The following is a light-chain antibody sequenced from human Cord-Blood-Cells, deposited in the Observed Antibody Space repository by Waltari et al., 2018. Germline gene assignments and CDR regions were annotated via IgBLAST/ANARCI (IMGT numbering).Light chain of an antibody. CDR1: SSDVGRYHL. J-gene: IGLJ3*02. CDR3: CTYAGSSTNWV. V-gene: IGLV2-23*01. Sequence: QSALTQPASVSASPGQSITISCTGTSSDVGRYHLVAWYQQHPGKAPNLMIYEGSNRPSGVSNRFSGSKSGYTASLTISGLQAEDEADYYCCTYAGSSTNWVFGGGTKLTVL. CDR2: EGS.